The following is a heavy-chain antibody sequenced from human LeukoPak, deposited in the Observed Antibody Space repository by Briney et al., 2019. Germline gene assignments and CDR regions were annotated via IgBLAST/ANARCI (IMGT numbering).Heavy chain of an antibody. D-gene: IGHD1-26*01. CDR2: ITSSSDSI. CDR1: GFTFSAYS. CDR3: ARDPGYSRPSSYGYFDH. Sequence: QAGGSLRLSCATSGFTFSAYSMIWVRQTPGKGLECLSYITSSSDSIHYADSVRGRFTVSRDNAKNSLYLQMNSLRDEDTAVYYCARDPGYSRPSSYGYFDHWSQGTLATVSS. V-gene: IGHV3-48*02. J-gene: IGHJ4*02.